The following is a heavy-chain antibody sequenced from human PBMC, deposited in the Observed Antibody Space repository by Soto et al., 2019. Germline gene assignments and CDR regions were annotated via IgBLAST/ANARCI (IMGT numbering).Heavy chain of an antibody. D-gene: IGHD1-20*01. CDR1: GFTFNSYA. CDR2: ISSSGGST. J-gene: IGHJ3*01. CDR3: AKNSRYNWNPDAFDV. V-gene: IGHV3-23*01. Sequence: LRLSCAASGFTFNSYAMSWVRQAPGKGLEWVSGISSSGGSTDYADSVQGRFTISRDNSKNTLYLQMNSLRAEDTAVYYCAKNSRYNWNPDAFDVWGQGTMVTVSS.